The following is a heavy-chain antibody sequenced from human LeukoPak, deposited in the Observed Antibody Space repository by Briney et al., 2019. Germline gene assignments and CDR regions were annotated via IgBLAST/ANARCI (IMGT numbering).Heavy chain of an antibody. V-gene: IGHV1-69*05. CDR3: ARGGDGYNYGY. D-gene: IGHD5-24*01. J-gene: IGHJ4*02. Sequence: VASVKVSCKASGGTFSSYAISWVRQAPGQGLEWMGRIIPIFGTANYAQKFQGRVTITTDESTSTAYMELSSLRSEDTAVYYCARGGDGYNYGYRGQGTLVTVSS. CDR1: GGTFSSYA. CDR2: IIPIFGTA.